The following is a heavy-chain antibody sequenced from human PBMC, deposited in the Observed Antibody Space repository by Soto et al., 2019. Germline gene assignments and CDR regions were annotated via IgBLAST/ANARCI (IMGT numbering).Heavy chain of an antibody. D-gene: IGHD3-10*01. Sequence: QLQLQESGPGLVKPSETLSLSCTVSGGSISSSSYYWGWIRQPPGKGLEWIGNIDYSGSTYYNPSLKSRVTISVDTSKNQFSLKLSSVTAADTAVYYCARRPRVWFAELGYNYYYGMDVWGQGTTVTVSS. V-gene: IGHV4-39*01. CDR2: IDYSGST. CDR1: GGSISSSSYY. J-gene: IGHJ6*02. CDR3: ARRPRVWFAELGYNYYYGMDV.